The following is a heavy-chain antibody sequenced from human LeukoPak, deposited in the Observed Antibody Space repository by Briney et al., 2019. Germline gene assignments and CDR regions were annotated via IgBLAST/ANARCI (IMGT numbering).Heavy chain of an antibody. J-gene: IGHJ3*01. V-gene: IGHV4-59*01. CDR3: ARDSSYDSSGYYYPDAFDV. CDR2: IYYSGST. D-gene: IGHD3-22*01. CDR1: DVSISSSC. Sequence: SETLSLTGTGSDVSISSSCWSWIRQPPGKGLEWIGYIYYSGSTNYNPSLKSRVTISVDTSKNQFSLKLSSVTAADTAVYYCARDSSYDSSGYYYPDAFDVWGQGTMVTVPS.